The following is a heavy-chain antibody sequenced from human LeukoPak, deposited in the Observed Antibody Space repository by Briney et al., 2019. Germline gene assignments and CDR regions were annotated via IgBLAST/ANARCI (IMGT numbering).Heavy chain of an antibody. CDR1: GGSISSYY. V-gene: IGHV4-59*01. J-gene: IGHJ4*02. CDR3: ARASYGDYIR. D-gene: IGHD4-17*01. CDR2: ILYNGNT. Sequence: KASETLSLTCTVSGGSISSYYWSWIRQPPGKGLEWIGYILYNGNTKYNPSLKSRLTISLDTSMKQFSLQLTSVTAADTAVYYCARASYGDYIRWGQGTLVTVSS.